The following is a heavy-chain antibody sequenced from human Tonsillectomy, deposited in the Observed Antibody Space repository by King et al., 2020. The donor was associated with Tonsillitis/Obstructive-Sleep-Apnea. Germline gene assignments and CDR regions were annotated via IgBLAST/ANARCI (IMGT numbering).Heavy chain of an antibody. CDR1: GGSISSSSYY. Sequence: QLQESGPGLVKPSETLSLTCTVSGGSISSSSYYWGWIRQPPGKGLEWIGNIFYRGSTYYNPSLKSRVTISVDTSKNQFSLKLSSVTAADTAVYYCARYDFWSGYYSYFDYWGQGTLVTVSS. CDR3: ARYDFWSGYYSYFDY. J-gene: IGHJ4*02. D-gene: IGHD3-3*01. CDR2: IFYRGST. V-gene: IGHV4-39*01.